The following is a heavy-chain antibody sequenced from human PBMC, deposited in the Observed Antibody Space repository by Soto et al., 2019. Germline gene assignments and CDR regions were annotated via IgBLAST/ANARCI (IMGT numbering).Heavy chain of an antibody. Sequence: ASVKVSCKASGYTFTSYGISWVRQAPGQGLEWMGWISAYNGNTNYAQKLQGRVTMTTDTSTSTAYMELSSLRSEDTAVYYCARDRQTVYYYDSSGSGPTWAFDIWGQGTMVTVSS. D-gene: IGHD3-22*01. V-gene: IGHV1-18*01. CDR1: GYTFTSYG. CDR3: ARDRQTVYYYDSSGSGPTWAFDI. CDR2: ISAYNGNT. J-gene: IGHJ3*02.